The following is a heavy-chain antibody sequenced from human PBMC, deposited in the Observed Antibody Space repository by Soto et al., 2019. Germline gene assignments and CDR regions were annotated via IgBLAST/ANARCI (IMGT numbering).Heavy chain of an antibody. V-gene: IGHV4-30-4*01. Sequence: PSETLSLTCTVSGGSISSGDYYWSWIRQPPGKGLEWIGYIYYSGSTYYNPSLKSRVTISVDTSKNQFPLKLSSVTAADTAVYYCARGQRTYYYGSGSYWGYYYYGMDVWGQGTTVTVSS. CDR3: ARGQRTYYYGSGSYWGYYYYGMDV. CDR2: IYYSGST. J-gene: IGHJ6*02. D-gene: IGHD3-10*01. CDR1: GGSISSGDYY.